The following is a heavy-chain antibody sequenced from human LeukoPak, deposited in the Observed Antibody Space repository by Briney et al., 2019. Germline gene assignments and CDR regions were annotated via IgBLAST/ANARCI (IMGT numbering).Heavy chain of an antibody. J-gene: IGHJ4*02. V-gene: IGHV1-18*01. CDR2: SSAYNGNT. D-gene: IGHD3-10*01. Sequence: ASVKVSCKASGYTFTSYGISWVRQAPGQGLEWMGSSSAYNGNTNYAQKLQGRDTMTTDTSTRTAYMELRSVRSDDTAVYYCARGPMVRGVIQYYFDYWGQGTLVTVSS. CDR3: ARGPMVRGVIQYYFDY. CDR1: GYTFTSYG.